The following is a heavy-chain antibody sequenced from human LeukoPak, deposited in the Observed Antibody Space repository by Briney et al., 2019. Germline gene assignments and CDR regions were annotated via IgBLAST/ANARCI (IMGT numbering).Heavy chain of an antibody. CDR1: GGSISSYY. CDR2: IYYSGST. CDR3: ASRSSIWSGYQDTLYYFDS. V-gene: IGHV4-59*01. Sequence: SETLSLTCTVAGGSISSYYWSWIRQPPGKRLEWIGHIYYSGSTNYNPSLKSRVTISVDTSKNQFSLKLSSVTAADTAVSYCASRSSIWSGYQDTLYYFDSWGQGTLVTVSS. D-gene: IGHD3-3*01. J-gene: IGHJ4*02.